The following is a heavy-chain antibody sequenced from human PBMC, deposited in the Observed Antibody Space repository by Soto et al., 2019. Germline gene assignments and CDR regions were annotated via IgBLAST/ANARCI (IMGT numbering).Heavy chain of an antibody. Sequence: PSQTLSLTCVISGDSVSSNSAAWNWIRQSPSRGLEWLGRAYYRSKWYNDYAVSVKSRITINPDTSKNQFSLQLNSVTPEDTAVNYCARELEVGAAGRYFDYWGQGTLVPVS. CDR3: ARELEVGAAGRYFDY. J-gene: IGHJ4*02. CDR2: AYYRSKWYN. D-gene: IGHD1-26*01. CDR1: GDSVSSNSAA. V-gene: IGHV6-1*01.